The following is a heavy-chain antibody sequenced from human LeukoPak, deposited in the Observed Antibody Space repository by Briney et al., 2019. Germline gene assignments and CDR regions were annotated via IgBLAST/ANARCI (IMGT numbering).Heavy chain of an antibody. CDR3: AKIGVVTGKDY. D-gene: IGHD2-21*02. CDR1: EFTFSSYA. V-gene: IGHV3-23*01. J-gene: IGHJ4*02. Sequence: GGSLRLSCAVSEFTFSSYAMSWVRQAPGKGLEWVSTISITGGNTYYADSVKGRFTISRDNSKNTLYLQMNSLRAEVTAVYYCAKIGVVTGKDYWGQGTLVTVSS. CDR2: ISITGGNT.